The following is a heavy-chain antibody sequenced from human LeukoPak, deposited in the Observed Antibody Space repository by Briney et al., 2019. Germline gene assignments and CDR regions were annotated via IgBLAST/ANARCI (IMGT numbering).Heavy chain of an antibody. CDR1: GVSVTSGGYS. Sequence: EPSGTLSLTCTVSGVSVTSGGYSWTWIRQPPGKGLEWIGYIYHSGSTYYNPSLKSRLTISVNRSKNQISLKLSSVTAADTAVYFCARQGYTYADDFWGQGTLVTVSS. J-gene: IGHJ4*02. V-gene: IGHV4-30-2*01. D-gene: IGHD5-18*01. CDR3: ARQGYTYADDF. CDR2: IYHSGST.